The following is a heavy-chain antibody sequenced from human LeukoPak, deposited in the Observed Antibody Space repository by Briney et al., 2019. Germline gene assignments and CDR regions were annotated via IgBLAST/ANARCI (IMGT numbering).Heavy chain of an antibody. V-gene: IGHV3-21*01. CDR2: ISSSSSYI. Sequence: PGGSLRLSCAASGFTFSSYSMNWVRQAPGKGLEWVSSISSSSSYIYYADSVKGRFTISRDNAKNSLYLQMNSLRAEDTAVYYCVSSHCSSTSCYQHWGQGTLVTVSS. CDR1: GFTFSSYS. D-gene: IGHD2-2*01. CDR3: VSSHCSSTSCYQH. J-gene: IGHJ1*01.